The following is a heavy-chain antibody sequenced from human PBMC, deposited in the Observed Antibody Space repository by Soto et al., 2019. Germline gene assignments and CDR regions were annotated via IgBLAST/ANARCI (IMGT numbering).Heavy chain of an antibody. CDR3: ARGDYDSGAYYEYCYYGMDV. V-gene: IGHV3-74*01. D-gene: IGHD3-22*01. Sequence: PVGPLRHSYRASEFNFSTYGVHWVRQDPGKGLLWVSRINSDGSATSYADSVKGRFTISRDNAKNTLYLQMNSLRAEDTAVYFCARGDYDSGAYYEYCYYGMDVWGQGTTVTGAS. CDR2: INSDGSAT. J-gene: IGHJ6*02. CDR1: EFNFSTYG.